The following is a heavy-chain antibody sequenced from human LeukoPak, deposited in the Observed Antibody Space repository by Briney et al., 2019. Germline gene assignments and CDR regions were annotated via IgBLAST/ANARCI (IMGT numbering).Heavy chain of an antibody. CDR3: AKWPSSGWYGGGNRCDS. V-gene: IGHV3-23*01. CDR1: GFTFNNYA. D-gene: IGHD6-19*01. Sequence: GSLRLSCVASGFTFNNYAMNWVRQAPEKGLEWVSAISGRGGSTYYAGSGKGRFTISRDDSKNTLYVKMNSLRTEQTAVYHWAKWPSSGWYGGGNRCDSWGQRTLLTVSS. CDR2: ISGRGGST. J-gene: IGHJ5*01.